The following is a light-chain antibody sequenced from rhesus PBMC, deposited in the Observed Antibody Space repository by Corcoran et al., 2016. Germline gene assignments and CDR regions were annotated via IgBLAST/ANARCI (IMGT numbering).Light chain of an antibody. J-gene: IGKJ3*01. CDR1: ENVNNY. V-gene: IGKV1-74*01. CDR2: KAF. CDR3: QHGYGTPFT. Sequence: DIQMTQSPSSLSASVGDRVTITCRASENVNNYLNWYQQKPGKALKLLIYKAFTLQSGVPSRVSGSGSGTDYTFTISRLQTEDVTTYYCQHGYGTPFTFGPGTKLDIK.